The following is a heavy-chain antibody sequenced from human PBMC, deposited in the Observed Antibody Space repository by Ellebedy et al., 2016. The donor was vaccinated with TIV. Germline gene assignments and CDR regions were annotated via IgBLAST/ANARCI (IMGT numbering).Heavy chain of an antibody. V-gene: IGHV1-8*01. D-gene: IGHD6-13*01. Sequence: ASVKVSCXASGYTFTSYDINWVRQATGQGLEWMGWMNPNSGNTGYAQKFQGRVTMTRNTSISTAYMELSSLRSEDTAVYYCARGYLHQGSSYFDLWGRGTLVTVSS. CDR1: GYTFTSYD. J-gene: IGHJ2*01. CDR3: ARGYLHQGSSYFDL. CDR2: MNPNSGNT.